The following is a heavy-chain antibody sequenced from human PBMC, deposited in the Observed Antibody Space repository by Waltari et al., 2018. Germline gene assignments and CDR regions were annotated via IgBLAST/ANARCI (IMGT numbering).Heavy chain of an antibody. CDR2: ISSTGTYT. CDR3: ATGGWGFYLDN. J-gene: IGHJ4*02. D-gene: IGHD7-27*01. V-gene: IGHV3-21*01. Sequence: VQLVESGGGLVKPGGSLRLSCAASGFTFSSYSMNWVRQAPGKGLEWISSISSTGTYTHYADSVKGRFTISRDNAKNSLYLQMNSLRAEDTGVYWCATGGWGFYLDNWGQGTLVTFSS. CDR1: GFTFSSYS.